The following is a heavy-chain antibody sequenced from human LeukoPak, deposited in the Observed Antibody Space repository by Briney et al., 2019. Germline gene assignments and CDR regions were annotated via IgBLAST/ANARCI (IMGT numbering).Heavy chain of an antibody. Sequence: GESLRLSCAASGFTFANHWMSWVRQAPGKGLEWVANIRDDGSEKYYVDSVKGRFTVSRDNVKNSVFLQMNSLRVDDTAVYYCTKSGSSVFWSWGQGTLVTVSP. CDR3: TKSGSSVFWS. CDR2: IRDDGSEK. CDR1: GFTFANHW. D-gene: IGHD3-3*02. V-gene: IGHV3-7*03. J-gene: IGHJ4*02.